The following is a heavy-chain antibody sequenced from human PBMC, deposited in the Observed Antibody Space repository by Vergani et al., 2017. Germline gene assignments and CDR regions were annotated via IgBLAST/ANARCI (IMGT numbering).Heavy chain of an antibody. CDR2: ISSNGGST. D-gene: IGHD3-22*01. CDR1: GFTFSSYA. Sequence: EVQLVESGGGLVQPGGSLRLSCSASGFTFSSYAMHWVRQAPGKGLEYVSAISSNGGSTYYADSVKGRFTISRDNSKNTLYLQMSSLRAEDTAVYYCASGDSSGYYGRALDYWGQGTLVTVSS. CDR3: ASGDSSGYYGRALDY. V-gene: IGHV3-64D*06. J-gene: IGHJ4*02.